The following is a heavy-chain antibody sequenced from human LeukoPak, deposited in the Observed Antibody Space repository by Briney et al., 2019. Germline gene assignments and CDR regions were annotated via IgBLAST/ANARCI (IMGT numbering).Heavy chain of an antibody. CDR2: ITDSGGST. J-gene: IGHJ4*02. Sequence: GGSLRLSCAASGFAVNTYAMTWVRQAPGKGLEWVSVITDSGGSTYYADSVRGRFTISRDNAKRTHYLQMNGLRAEETAVYDFLPTPPSHGDLARFEYWGQGTLVTVSS. CDR3: LPTPPSHGDLARFEY. V-gene: IGHV3-23*01. CDR1: GFAVNTYA.